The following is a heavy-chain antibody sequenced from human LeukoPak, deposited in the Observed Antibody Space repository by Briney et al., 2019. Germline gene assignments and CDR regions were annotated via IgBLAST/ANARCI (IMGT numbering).Heavy chain of an antibody. D-gene: IGHD6-19*01. CDR3: ARRGWYNSGWYYLDY. CDR1: GGSISSGGYY. V-gene: IGHV4-61*08. J-gene: IGHJ4*02. Sequence: TLSLTCTVSGGSISSGGYYWSWIRQPPGKGLEWIEYIYYSGSTNYNPSLKSRVTISVDTSKNQFSLKLRSVTAADTAVYYCARRGWYNSGWYYLDYWGQGTLVTVSS. CDR2: IYYSGST.